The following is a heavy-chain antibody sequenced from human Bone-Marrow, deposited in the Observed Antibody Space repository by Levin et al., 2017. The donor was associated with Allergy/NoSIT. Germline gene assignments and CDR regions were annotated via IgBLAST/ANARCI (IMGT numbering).Heavy chain of an antibody. CDR3: TTLPLLPDIQDC. CDR2: IRTKANTYLT. D-gene: IGHD2-15*01. V-gene: IGHV3-73*01. CDR1: GFTFSASP. J-gene: IGHJ4*02. Sequence: GGSLRLSCAASGFTFSASPLHWVRQASGKGLEWVARIRTKANTYLTAYAASVKGRFTISRDDSKNTAYLQMNSLKTEDTAIYYCTTLPLLPDIQDCWGQGTLVTVSS.